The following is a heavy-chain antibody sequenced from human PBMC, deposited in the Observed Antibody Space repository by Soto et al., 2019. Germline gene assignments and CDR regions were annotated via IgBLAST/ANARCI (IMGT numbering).Heavy chain of an antibody. CDR3: ARDRGFVVVVPAGAMDA. J-gene: IGHJ6*02. CDR1: GYTFTSYA. Sequence: ASVEVSCKASGYTFTSYAIHWVRQGPGQRLEWMGWINAGNGNKKYSQKFQGRVTITRDTSASTAYMELSSLRSEDTAVYYCARDRGFVVVVPAGAMDAWGQGTTATV. D-gene: IGHD2-2*01. CDR2: INAGNGNK. V-gene: IGHV1-3*01.